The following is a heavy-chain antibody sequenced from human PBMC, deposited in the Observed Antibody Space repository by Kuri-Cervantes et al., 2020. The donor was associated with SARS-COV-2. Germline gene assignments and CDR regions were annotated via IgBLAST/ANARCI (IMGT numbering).Heavy chain of an antibody. CDR3: AKDMDYGEWMTANNYYYGMDV. CDR2: ISYDGSNK. Sequence: GGSLRLSCAASGFTFSSYGMRWVRQAPGKGLEWVAVISYDGSNKYYADSVKGRFTISRDNSKNTLYLQMNSLRAEDTAVYYCAKDMDYGEWMTANNYYYGMDVWGQGTTVTVSS. CDR1: GFTFSSYG. D-gene: IGHD4-17*01. V-gene: IGHV3-30*18. J-gene: IGHJ6*02.